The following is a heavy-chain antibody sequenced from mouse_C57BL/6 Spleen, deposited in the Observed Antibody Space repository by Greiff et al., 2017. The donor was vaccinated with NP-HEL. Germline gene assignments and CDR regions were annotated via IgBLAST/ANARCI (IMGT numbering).Heavy chain of an antibody. CDR3: ARIGMVTTRDFDY. V-gene: IGHV1-82*01. D-gene: IGHD2-2*01. CDR2: IYPGDGDT. Sequence: QVQLQQSGPELVKPGASVKISCKASGYAFSSSWMNWVKQRPGKGLEWIGRIYPGDGDTNYNGKFKGKATLTADKSSSTAYMQLSSLTSEDSAVYFGARIGMVTTRDFDYWGQGTTLTVSS. CDR1: GYAFSSSW. J-gene: IGHJ2*01.